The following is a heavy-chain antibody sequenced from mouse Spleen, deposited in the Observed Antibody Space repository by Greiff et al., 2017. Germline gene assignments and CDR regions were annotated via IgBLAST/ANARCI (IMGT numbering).Heavy chain of an antibody. CDR2: IRNKANGYTT. J-gene: IGHJ4*01. CDR1: GFTFTDYY. CDR3: ARDGEGYYYAMDY. Sequence: EVKLEESGGGLVQPGGSLRLSCATSGFTFTDYYMSWVRQPPGKALEWLGFIRNKANGYTTEYSASVKGRFTISRDNSQSILYLQMNTLRAEDSATYYCARDGEGYYYAMDYWGQGTSVTVSS. V-gene: IGHV7-3*02.